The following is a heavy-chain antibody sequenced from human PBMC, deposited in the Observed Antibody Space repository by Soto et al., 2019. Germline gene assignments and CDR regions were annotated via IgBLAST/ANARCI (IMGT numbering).Heavy chain of an antibody. CDR3: VRDPESDQGLFFDY. CDR2: ISSSGRRS. J-gene: IGHJ4*02. V-gene: IGHV3-23*01. CDR1: GFTFSGYA. Sequence: GSLLLACEASGFTFSGYAMGWVRQSSGKGLEWVTVISSSGRRSWYGDSVKGRLTISRDNSKNTLYLQMNSLRDEDTGVFYCVRDPESDQGLFFDYWGQGTLVTVYS. D-gene: IGHD2-21*01.